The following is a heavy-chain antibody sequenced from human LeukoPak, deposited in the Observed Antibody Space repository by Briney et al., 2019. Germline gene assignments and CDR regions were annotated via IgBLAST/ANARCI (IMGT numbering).Heavy chain of an antibody. Sequence: PGGSLRLSCAASGFTFSSYSMNWVRQAPGKGLEWVSSISSSSSYIYYADSVKGRFTISRDNAKNSLYLQMNSLRAEDTAVYYCARVVRGDYAYFDYWGQGTLVTVSS. V-gene: IGHV3-21*01. CDR2: ISSSSSYI. D-gene: IGHD4-17*01. CDR3: ARVVRGDYAYFDY. J-gene: IGHJ4*02. CDR1: GFTFSSYS.